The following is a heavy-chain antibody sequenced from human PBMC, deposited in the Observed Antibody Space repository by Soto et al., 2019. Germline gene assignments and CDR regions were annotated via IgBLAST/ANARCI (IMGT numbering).Heavy chain of an antibody. V-gene: IGHV1-18*01. J-gene: IGHJ6*02. Sequence: ASVKVSCKASGYTFTSYGISWVRQAPGQGLEWMGWISAYNGNTNYAQKLQGRVTMTTDTSTSTAYMELRSLRSDDTAVYYCARDRRYFGWYPMGGGYYYYGMDVWGQGTTVTVSS. CDR2: ISAYNGNT. CDR3: ARDRRYFGWYPMGGGYYYYGMDV. CDR1: GYTFTSYG. D-gene: IGHD3-9*01.